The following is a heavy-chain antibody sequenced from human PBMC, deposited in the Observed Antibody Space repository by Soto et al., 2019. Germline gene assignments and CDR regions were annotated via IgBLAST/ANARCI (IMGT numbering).Heavy chain of an antibody. CDR2: ISWNSGSI. D-gene: IGHD3-16*02. J-gene: IGHJ4*02. CDR3: AKGYTRFMITFGGVIGN. Sequence: GGSLRLSCAASGFTFDDYAMHWVRQAPGKGLEWVSGISWNSGSIGYADSVKGRFTISRDNAKNSLYLQMNSLRAEDTALYYCAKGYTRFMITFGGVIGNWGQGTLVTVSS. CDR1: GFTFDDYA. V-gene: IGHV3-9*01.